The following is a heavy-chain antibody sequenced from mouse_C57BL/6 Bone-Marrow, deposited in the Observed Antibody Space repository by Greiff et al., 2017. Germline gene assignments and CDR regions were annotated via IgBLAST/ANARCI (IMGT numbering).Heavy chain of an antibody. D-gene: IGHD1-1*01. CDR1: GYTFTSYW. V-gene: IGHV1-59*01. Sequence: VKLQQSGADLVRPGPSVKLSCKASGYTFTSYWMHWVKQRPGQGLEWIGVIDPSDSDTNYNQRFKGKATFTVDTSSSTAYLQLCILTSEDSAVYCCARAYYPWFAYWGQGTLVTVSA. CDR2: IDPSDSDT. J-gene: IGHJ3*01. CDR3: ARAYYPWFAY.